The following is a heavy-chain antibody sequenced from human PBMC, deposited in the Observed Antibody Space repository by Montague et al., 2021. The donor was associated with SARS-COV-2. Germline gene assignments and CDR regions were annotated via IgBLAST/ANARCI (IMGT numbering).Heavy chain of an antibody. CDR2: ISSSGSP. J-gene: IGHJ4*02. D-gene: IGHD2-15*01. V-gene: IGHV4-61*02. CDR1: GDSIKSGNYY. Sequence: TLSLTCTVSGDSIKSGNYYWSWIRQPAGKGLEWVGRISSSGSPNSSPSLRGRVIISIDASKNQFSLRLTSLTAADTAVYYCARHYSATLPAVYWGQGTLVTVSS. CDR3: ARHYSATLPAVY.